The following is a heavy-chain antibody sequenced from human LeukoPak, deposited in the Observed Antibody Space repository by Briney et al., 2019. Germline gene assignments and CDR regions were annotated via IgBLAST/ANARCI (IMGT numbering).Heavy chain of an antibody. CDR2: ISSNGDNT. CDR3: VRGTGY. Sequence: GGSLRLSCSVSGFTFSTYVMHWVRQAPGKGLEYVSAISSNGDNTCYADSVKGRFTISRDNSKNTLYLQTSSLRADDTAVYYCVRGTGYWGQGTLVTVSS. CDR1: GFTFSTYV. V-gene: IGHV3-64D*06. J-gene: IGHJ4*02.